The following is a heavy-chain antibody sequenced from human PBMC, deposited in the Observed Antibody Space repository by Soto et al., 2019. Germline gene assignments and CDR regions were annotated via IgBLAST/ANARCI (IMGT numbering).Heavy chain of an antibody. D-gene: IGHD6-6*01. Sequence: GGSLRLSCAASGFTFSSFGMNWVRQAPGKGLEWVSKIGSSGSTIWYADSVKGRFTISRDNAKNSLSLQMNSLRGEDTAVYYCARATYSSSYYFDSWGQGTLVTVSS. J-gene: IGHJ4*02. V-gene: IGHV3-48*03. CDR2: IGSSGSTI. CDR3: ARATYSSSYYFDS. CDR1: GFTFSSFG.